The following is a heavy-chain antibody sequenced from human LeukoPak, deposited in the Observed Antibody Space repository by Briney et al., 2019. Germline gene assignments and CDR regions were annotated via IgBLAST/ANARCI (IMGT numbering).Heavy chain of an antibody. CDR1: AYTFTNYG. V-gene: IGHV1-18*01. J-gene: IGHJ4*02. CDR2: ISAYNGNT. D-gene: IGHD5-12*01. Sequence: ASVKVSCKDSAYTFTNYGISWVRQAPGQGLEWMGWISAYNGNTNYAQKLQGRVTMTTDTSTSTAYMELRSLRSDDTAVYYCASGFLGGYDSNFDYWGQGTLVTVSS. CDR3: ASGFLGGYDSNFDY.